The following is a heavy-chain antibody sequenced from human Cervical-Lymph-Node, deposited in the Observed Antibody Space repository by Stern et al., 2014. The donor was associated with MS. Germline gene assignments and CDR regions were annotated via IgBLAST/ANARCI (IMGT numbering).Heavy chain of an antibody. CDR1: GYIFTSYG. Sequence: QVQLGQSGAEVKKPGASVKVSCKASGYIFTSYGISWVRQAPGQGLEWMGWVSVYNGNTDYTQKLQGRVTMTTDTSTSTAYMELRSLRSDDTAVYYCARSPAWMQKADYFDSWGQGTLVTVSS. CDR2: VSVYNGNT. D-gene: IGHD5-12*01. CDR3: ARSPAWMQKADYFDS. V-gene: IGHV1-18*01. J-gene: IGHJ4*02.